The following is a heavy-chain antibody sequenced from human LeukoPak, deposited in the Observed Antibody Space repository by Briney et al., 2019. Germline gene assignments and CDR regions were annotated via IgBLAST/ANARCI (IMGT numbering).Heavy chain of an antibody. J-gene: IGHJ6*03. Sequence: SETLSLTCTVSGGSLSSYYWSWIRQPPGKGREGIGYIYYSGSTNYNPSLKSRVTISVDTSKNQFSLKLSPVTAADTAVYYCARTTEGGYTYDYFYYYYMDVWGKGTTVTISS. CDR3: ARTTEGGYTYDYFYYYYMDV. D-gene: IGHD5-18*01. CDR2: IYYSGST. V-gene: IGHV4-59*01. CDR1: GGSLSSYY.